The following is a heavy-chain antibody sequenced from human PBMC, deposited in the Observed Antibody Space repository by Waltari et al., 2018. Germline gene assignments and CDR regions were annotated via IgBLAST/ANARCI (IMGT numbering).Heavy chain of an antibody. CDR2: LDPEDGET. Sequence: QVQLVQSGAEVKKHGASVKVSCKVSGYTLTELSRHWVRQAPGKGLEWMGGLDPEDGETMYAQKVQGRVTMNEDRSTDTACMELSSLRSEDTAVYYCATSTVVAAPGYAFDIWGQGTMFTVSS. CDR3: ATSTVVAAPGYAFDI. J-gene: IGHJ3*02. D-gene: IGHD2-15*01. V-gene: IGHV1-24*01. CDR1: GYTLTELS.